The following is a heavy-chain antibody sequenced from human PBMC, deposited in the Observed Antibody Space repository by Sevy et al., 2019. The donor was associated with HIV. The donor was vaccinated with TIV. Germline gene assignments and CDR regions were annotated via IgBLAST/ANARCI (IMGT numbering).Heavy chain of an antibody. Sequence: SGPTLVNPTQTLTLTCTFSGFSLSTSGMCVSWIRQPPGKALEWLALIDWDDDKYYRTSLKTRLTISKDTSKNQVVLTMTNMDRVDTATYSCARIVSGDSIGYFPDYWGQGTLVTVSS. J-gene: IGHJ4*02. CDR3: ARIVSGDSIGYFPDY. CDR2: IDWDDDK. CDR1: GFSLSTSGMC. V-gene: IGHV2-70*01. D-gene: IGHD3-22*01.